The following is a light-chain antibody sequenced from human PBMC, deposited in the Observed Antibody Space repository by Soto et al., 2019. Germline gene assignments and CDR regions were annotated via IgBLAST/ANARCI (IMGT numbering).Light chain of an antibody. J-gene: IGKJ5*01. Sequence: EIVLTQSPGTLSLSPGERATLSCRASQSVSSSYLAGYQQKPGQAPRLLIYGASSRATGIPDRFSGSGSGTDFTLTISRLEPEDLAGYYCQQYGSSPPITFGQGTRLEIK. CDR3: QQYGSSPPIT. V-gene: IGKV3-20*01. CDR2: GAS. CDR1: QSVSSSY.